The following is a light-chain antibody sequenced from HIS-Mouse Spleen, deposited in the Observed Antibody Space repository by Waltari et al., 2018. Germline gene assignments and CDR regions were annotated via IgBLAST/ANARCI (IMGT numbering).Light chain of an antibody. CDR1: SSDVGGYNY. CDR3: SSYTSSSFNVV. CDR2: DVS. J-gene: IGLJ2*01. Sequence: QSALTQPASVSGSPGQSITISCTGTSSDVGGYNYVSWYQQHPGKAPKLMIYDVSNRHSGFSNRFSGSKSGNPASLTISGLQAEDEADYYCSSYTSSSFNVVFGGGTKLTVL. V-gene: IGLV2-14*03.